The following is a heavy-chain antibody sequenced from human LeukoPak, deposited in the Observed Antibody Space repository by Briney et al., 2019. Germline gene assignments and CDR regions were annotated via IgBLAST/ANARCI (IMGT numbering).Heavy chain of an antibody. CDR2: IYSGGST. V-gene: IGHV3-53*01. J-gene: IGHJ4*02. CDR3: ARGCFRRGGATLRGSLDY. CDR1: GFTVSSNY. D-gene: IGHD1-26*01. Sequence: GGSLRLSCAASGFTVSSNYMSWVRQAPGKGLEWVSVIYSGGSTYYADSVKGRFTISRHNSKNTLYLQMNSLRAEDTAVYYCARGCFRRGGATLRGSLDYWGQGTLVTVSS.